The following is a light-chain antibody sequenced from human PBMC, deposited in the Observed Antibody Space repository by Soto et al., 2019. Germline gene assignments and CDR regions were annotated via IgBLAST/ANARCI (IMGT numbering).Light chain of an antibody. CDR1: QSVSSN. J-gene: IGKJ2*01. Sequence: ETVMTQSPATLSVSPGERATLSFRASQSVSSNLAWYQQKPGQAPRLLIYDASTRATGIPARFSGSGSGTEFTLTISSLQSEDFAVYYCQQYKNWPHTFGQGTKVDIK. CDR3: QQYKNWPHT. CDR2: DAS. V-gene: IGKV3-15*01.